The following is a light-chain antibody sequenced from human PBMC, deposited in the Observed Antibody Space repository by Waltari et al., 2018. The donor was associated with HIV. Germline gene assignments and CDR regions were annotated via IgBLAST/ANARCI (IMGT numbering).Light chain of an antibody. CDR2: SNT. V-gene: IGLV1-44*01. J-gene: IGLJ2*01. CDR1: SSNIGSRS. CDR3: SAWDVTLNGLV. Sequence: QSLLTQSPSASGTPGQRVNISCFGTSSNIGSRSVNWYQPFPGTPPKPLIFSNTERPSGVPDRFSGSKSGTSASLAISGLHSQDEADYYCSAWDVTLNGLVFGGGTRLSVL.